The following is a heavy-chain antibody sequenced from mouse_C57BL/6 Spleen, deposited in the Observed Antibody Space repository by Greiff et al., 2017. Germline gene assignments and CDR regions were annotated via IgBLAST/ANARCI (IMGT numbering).Heavy chain of an antibody. CDR2: IHPNSGST. CDR1: GHTFTSYW. D-gene: IGHD1-1*01. CDR3: ARETNYYGSSMDY. V-gene: IGHV1-64*01. J-gene: IGHJ4*01. Sequence: QVQLQKPGAELVKPGASVKLSCKASGHTFTSYWMHWVKQRPGQGLEWIGMIHPNSGSTNYNEKFKSKATLTVDKSSSTAYMQLSSLTSEDSAVYYCARETNYYGSSMDYWGQGTSVTVSS.